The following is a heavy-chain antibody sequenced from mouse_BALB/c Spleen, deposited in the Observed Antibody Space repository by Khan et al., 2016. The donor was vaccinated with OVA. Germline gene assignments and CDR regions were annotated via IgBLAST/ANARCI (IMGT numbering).Heavy chain of an antibody. D-gene: IGHD1-2*01. J-gene: IGHJ3*01. CDR2: ISDLAYTI. CDR1: GFTFSDYG. Sequence: EVELVESGGGLVQPGGSRKLSCAASGFTFSDYGMAWVRQAPGKGPEWVAFISDLAYTIYYADTVTGRFTISRENAKNTLYLEMSSLRSEDTASYYCARGGGTAPFAYWGLGTLVTGSA. V-gene: IGHV5-15*02. CDR3: ARGGGTAPFAY.